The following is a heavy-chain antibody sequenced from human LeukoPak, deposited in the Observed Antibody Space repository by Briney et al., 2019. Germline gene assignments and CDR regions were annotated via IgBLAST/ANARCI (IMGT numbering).Heavy chain of an antibody. J-gene: IGHJ6*03. CDR2: ISYDGSNK. V-gene: IGHV3-30-3*01. Sequence: GGSLRLSCAASGFTFSSYAMHWVRQAPGKGLEWVAVISYDGSNKYYADSVKGRFTISRDNSKNTLYLQMNSLRAEDTAVYYCAKDGHSGLEPYYYYYYMDVWGKGTTVTVSS. D-gene: IGHD5-12*01. CDR3: AKDGHSGLEPYYYYYYMDV. CDR1: GFTFSSYA.